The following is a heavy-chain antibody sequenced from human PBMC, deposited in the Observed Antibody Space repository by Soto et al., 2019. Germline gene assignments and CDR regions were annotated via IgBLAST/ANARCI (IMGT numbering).Heavy chain of an antibody. CDR1: DGCISPYY. D-gene: IGHD3-9*01. CDR2: IYYSGST. CDR3: ARDVYYDILTGPRGGMEV. Sequence: SETLSLTCTVSDGCISPYYGAWIRQPPGKGLEWVGYIYYSGSTSYNPSLKSRVTLSLETSKSQFSLRLSSVTASDTAVYYCARDVYYDILTGPRGGMEVWGQGNTVT. J-gene: IGHJ6*02. V-gene: IGHV4-59*12.